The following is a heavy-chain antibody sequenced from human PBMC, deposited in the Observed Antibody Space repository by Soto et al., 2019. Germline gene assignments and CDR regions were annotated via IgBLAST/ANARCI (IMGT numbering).Heavy chain of an antibody. CDR2: INPNGGST. CDR3: TRGLAAGDY. CDR1: GYIFTNFY. Sequence: QVQLVQPGAEVKKPGASVKFSCKASGYIFTNFYIHWVRQAPGQGLEWIGIINPNGGSTNYAQNVQGRVTMTRDTSTSTVYMDLSSLRSEDTAVYYCTRGLAAGDYWGQGTLITVSS. D-gene: IGHD6-6*01. J-gene: IGHJ4*02. V-gene: IGHV1-46*03.